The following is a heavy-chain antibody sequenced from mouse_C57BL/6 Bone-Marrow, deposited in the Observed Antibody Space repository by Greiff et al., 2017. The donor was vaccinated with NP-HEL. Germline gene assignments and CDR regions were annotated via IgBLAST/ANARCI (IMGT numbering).Heavy chain of an antibody. CDR3: ASIDGYYRAGCGY. Sequence: QVQLQQSGAELVRPGTSVKMSCKASGYTFTNYWIGWAKQRPGHGLEWIGDIYPGGGYTNYNEKFKGKATLTADKSSSTAYMQLSSLTSEDSAIYEGASIDGYYRAGCGYGGQGTLVTVSA. V-gene: IGHV1-63*01. D-gene: IGHD2-3*01. CDR1: GYTFTNYW. CDR2: IYPGGGYT. J-gene: IGHJ3*01.